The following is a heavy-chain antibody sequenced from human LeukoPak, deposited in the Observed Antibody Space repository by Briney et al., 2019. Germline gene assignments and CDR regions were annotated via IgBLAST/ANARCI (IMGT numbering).Heavy chain of an antibody. CDR3: AKDPLNNVLLWFGENDY. CDR1: GFTFSSYG. J-gene: IGHJ4*02. V-gene: IGHV3-30*18. CDR2: ISYDGSNK. D-gene: IGHD3-10*01. Sequence: PGRSLRLSCAASGFTFSSYGMHWVRQAPGKGLEWVAVISYDGSNKYYADSVKGRFTISRDNSKDTLYLQMNSLRAEDTAVYYCAKDPLNNVLLWFGENDYWGQGTLVTVSS.